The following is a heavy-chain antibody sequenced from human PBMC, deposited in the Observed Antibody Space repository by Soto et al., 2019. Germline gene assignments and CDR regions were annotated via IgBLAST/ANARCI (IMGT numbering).Heavy chain of an antibody. CDR2: IKSKTDGGTT. D-gene: IGHD6-19*01. Sequence: GGSLRLSCASSGFPFSNAWMSWVRQAPGKGLEWVGRIKSKTDGGTTDYAAPVKGRFTISRDDSKNTLYLQMNSLKTEDTAVYYCTTELSSEIAVASGYGMDVWGQGTTVTVSS. V-gene: IGHV3-15*01. J-gene: IGHJ6*02. CDR1: GFPFSNAW. CDR3: TTELSSEIAVASGYGMDV.